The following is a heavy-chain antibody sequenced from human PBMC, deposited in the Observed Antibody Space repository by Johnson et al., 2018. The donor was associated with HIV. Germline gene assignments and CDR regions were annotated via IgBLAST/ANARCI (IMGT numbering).Heavy chain of an antibody. Sequence: QVQLVESGGGVVQPGRSLRLSCAASGFTVSSNYMSWVRQAPGKGLEWVAFIRYDGSRTYYADSVKGRFTISRDNSKNTLYLQMNSLRAEDTAVYYCNQDAFDIWGQGTMVTVSS. CDR1: GFTVSSNY. D-gene: IGHD1-14*01. CDR2: IRYDGSRT. V-gene: IGHV3-30*02. J-gene: IGHJ3*02. CDR3: NQDAFDI.